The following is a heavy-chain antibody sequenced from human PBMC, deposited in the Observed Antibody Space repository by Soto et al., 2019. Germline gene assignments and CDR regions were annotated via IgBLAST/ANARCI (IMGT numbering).Heavy chain of an antibody. V-gene: IGHV4-34*01. Sequence: SETLSLTCAVNGRSFSGYYWSWIRQPPGKGLEWIGEINHSGSTNYNPSLKSRVTISVDTSKNQFSLKLSSVTAADTAVYYCARGLRFWSGYYYYYGMDVWGQGTTVTVSS. D-gene: IGHD3-3*01. CDR3: ARGLRFWSGYYYYYGMDV. CDR2: INHSGST. CDR1: GRSFSGYY. J-gene: IGHJ6*02.